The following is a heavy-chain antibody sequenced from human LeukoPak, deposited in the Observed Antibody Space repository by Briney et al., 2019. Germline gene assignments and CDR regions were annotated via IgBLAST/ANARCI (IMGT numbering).Heavy chain of an antibody. J-gene: IGHJ6*03. D-gene: IGHD6-19*01. V-gene: IGHV1-18*01. Sequence: ASVTVSCKASGYTFTSYGISWVRQAPGQGREGMGWISAYNGNTNYAQKLQGRVTMTRDMSTSTVYMELSSLRSEDTAVYYCARGIRGSSGWLNYYYYYMDVWGKGTTVTVSS. CDR3: ARGIRGSSGWLNYYYYYMDV. CDR2: ISAYNGNT. CDR1: GYTFTSYG.